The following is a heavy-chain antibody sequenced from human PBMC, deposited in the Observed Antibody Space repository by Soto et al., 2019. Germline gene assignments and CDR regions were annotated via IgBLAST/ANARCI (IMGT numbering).Heavy chain of an antibody. J-gene: IGHJ4*02. Sequence: VVGSATTIYYADCMEGRFTISRDSAKNSLYLQMNSLRAEDTAVYYCARALGYSYGSLYFDYWGQGTLVTVSS. D-gene: IGHD5-18*01. V-gene: IGHV3-11*01. CDR3: ARALGYSYGSLYFDY. CDR2: VVGSATTI.